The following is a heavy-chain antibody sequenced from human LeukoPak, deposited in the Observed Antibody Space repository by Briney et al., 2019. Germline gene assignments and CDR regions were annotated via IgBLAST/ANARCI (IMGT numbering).Heavy chain of an antibody. J-gene: IGHJ5*02. CDR1: GGTFSSYA. CDR3: ARDEGRSGYEANWFDP. Sequence: ASVKVSCKASGGTFSSYAISWVRQAPGQRLEWMGGIIPIFGTANYAQKFQGRVTITADESTSTAYMELSSLRSEDTAVYYCARDEGRSGYEANWFDPWGQGTLVTVSS. D-gene: IGHD5-12*01. V-gene: IGHV1-69*13. CDR2: IIPIFGTA.